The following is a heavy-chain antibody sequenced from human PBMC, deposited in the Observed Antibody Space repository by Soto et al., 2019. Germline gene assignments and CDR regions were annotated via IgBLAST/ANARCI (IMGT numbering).Heavy chain of an antibody. V-gene: IGHV3-33*01. D-gene: IGHD2-2*01. CDR3: ARDDCSSTSCPPVDY. CDR2: IWYDGSNK. CDR1: GFTFSSYG. Sequence: SLRLSCAASGFTFSSYGMHWVRQAPGKGLEWVAVIWYDGSNKYYADSVKGRFTISRDNSKNTLYLQMNSLRAEDTAVYYCARDDCSSTSCPPVDYWGQGTLVTVSS. J-gene: IGHJ4*02.